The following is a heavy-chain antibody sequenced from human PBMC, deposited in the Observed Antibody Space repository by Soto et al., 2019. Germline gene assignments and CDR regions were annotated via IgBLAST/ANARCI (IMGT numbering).Heavy chain of an antibody. V-gene: IGHV3-53*01. CDR3: AKDRVPYRTDAFDI. Sequence: GGSLRLSCAASGFTVSSNYMSWVRQAPGKGLEWVSVIYSGGNTYYADSVKGRFTISRDNSKNTLYLQMNSLRAEDTAVYYCAKDRVPYRTDAFDIWGQGTMVTVSS. D-gene: IGHD2-2*01. J-gene: IGHJ3*02. CDR1: GFTVSSNY. CDR2: IYSGGNT.